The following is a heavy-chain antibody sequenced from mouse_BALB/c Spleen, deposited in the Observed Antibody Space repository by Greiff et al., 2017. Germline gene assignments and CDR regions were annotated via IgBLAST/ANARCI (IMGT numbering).Heavy chain of an antibody. J-gene: IGHJ3*01. CDR1: GFNIKDYY. V-gene: IGHV14-4*02. CDR3: NAFAY. Sequence: VQLQQSGAELVRSGASVKLSCTASGFNIKDYYMHWVKQRPEQGLEWIGWIDPENGDTEYAPKFQGKATLTADTSSNTAYLQLSSLTSEDTAVYYSNAFAYWGQGTLVTVSA. CDR2: IDPENGDT.